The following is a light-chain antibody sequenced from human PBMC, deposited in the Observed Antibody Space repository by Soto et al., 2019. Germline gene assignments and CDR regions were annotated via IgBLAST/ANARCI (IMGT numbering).Light chain of an antibody. V-gene: IGKV1-39*01. CDR3: QQSYSTPWS. CDR1: QSISSY. Sequence: DIQVTQSPSSLSASVGDRVTITCRASQSISSYLNWYQQKPGKAPKLLIYAASSLQSGVPLRFSGSGSGTDFTLTISSLQPEDFATYYCQQSYSTPWSFGQGAKVDIK. CDR2: AAS. J-gene: IGKJ1*01.